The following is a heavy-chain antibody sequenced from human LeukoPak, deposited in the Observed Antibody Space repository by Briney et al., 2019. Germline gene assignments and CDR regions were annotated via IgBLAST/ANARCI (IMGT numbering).Heavy chain of an antibody. D-gene: IGHD3-22*01. CDR3: ARRGYSTYYYDSSGSRPEYYFDY. Sequence: NPSETLSLTCTVSGGSISSYYWSWIRQPPGKGLEWIGYIYYSGSTNYNPSLKSRVTISVDTSKNQFSLKLSSVTAADTAMYYCARRGYSTYYYDSSGSRPEYYFDYWGQGTLVTVSS. CDR1: GGSISSYY. J-gene: IGHJ4*02. CDR2: IYYSGST. V-gene: IGHV4-59*08.